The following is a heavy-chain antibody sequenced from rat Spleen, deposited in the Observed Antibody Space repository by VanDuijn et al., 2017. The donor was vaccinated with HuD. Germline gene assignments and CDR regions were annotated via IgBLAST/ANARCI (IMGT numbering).Heavy chain of an antibody. CDR3: AREDYYNGNWYFDF. D-gene: IGHD1-1*01. CDR2: ITYDGSST. V-gene: IGHV5-29*01. Sequence: EVQLVESGGGLVQPGRSLKLSCAASGFTLSDYYMAWVRQAPTKGLEWVATITYDGSSTYYRDSVKGRFTISRDNAKSSLYLQMNSLKSEDTATYYCAREDYYNGNWYFDFWGPGTMVTVSS. J-gene: IGHJ1*01. CDR1: GFTLSDYY.